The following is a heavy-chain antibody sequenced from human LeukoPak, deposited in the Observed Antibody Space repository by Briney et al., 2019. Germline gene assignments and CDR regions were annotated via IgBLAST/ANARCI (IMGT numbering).Heavy chain of an antibody. V-gene: IGHV3-11*01. CDR3: ARDLPTYYYGSGSYTYYYGMDV. J-gene: IGHJ6*02. CDR2: ISSSGSTI. D-gene: IGHD3-10*01. CDR1: GFTFSDYY. Sequence: GGSPRLSCAASGFTFSDYYMSWIRQAPGKGLEWVSYISSSGSTIYYADSVKGRFTISRDNAKNSLYLQMNSLRAEDTAVYYCARDLPTYYYGSGSYTYYYGMDVWGQGTTVTVSS.